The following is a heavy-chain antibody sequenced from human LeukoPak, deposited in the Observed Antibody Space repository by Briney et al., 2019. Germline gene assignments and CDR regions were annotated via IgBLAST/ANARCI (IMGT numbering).Heavy chain of an antibody. D-gene: IGHD6-19*01. CDR3: ATDSSGWFGFDY. Sequence: GGSLRLSCAASGFTVSSSYMSWVRQAPGKGLEWVSVIYSGGSTYYADSVKGRFTISRDNSKNTLYLQMNSLRAEDTAVYYCATDSSGWFGFDYWGQGTLVTVSS. CDR1: GFTVSSSY. CDR2: IYSGGST. J-gene: IGHJ4*02. V-gene: IGHV3-66*01.